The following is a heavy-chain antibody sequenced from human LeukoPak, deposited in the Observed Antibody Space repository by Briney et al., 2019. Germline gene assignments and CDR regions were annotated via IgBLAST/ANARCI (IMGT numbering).Heavy chain of an antibody. J-gene: IGHJ5*02. CDR1: GGSIRSYY. V-gene: IGHV4-59*01. Sequence: SETLSLTCTVYGGSIRSYYWSWLRQPPGKRLEWIGYISDSGSTNYNPSLKSRVTISVDTPKSQFSLKLSSVTAADTAVYYCARGMLLEWFDNWGQGTLVSVSS. CDR3: ARGMLLEWFDN. CDR2: ISDSGST. D-gene: IGHD3-3*01.